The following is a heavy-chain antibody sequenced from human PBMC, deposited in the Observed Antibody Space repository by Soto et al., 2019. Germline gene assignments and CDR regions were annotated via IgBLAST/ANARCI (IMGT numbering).Heavy chain of an antibody. V-gene: IGHV3-33*01. Sequence: GGSLRLSCAASGFTFSSYGMHWVRQAPGKGLEWVAVIWYDGSNKYYADSVKGRFTISRDNSKNTLYLQMNSLRAEDTAVYYCARGKRGSSSWYGGPYYYGMDVWGQGTTVTVSS. J-gene: IGHJ6*02. CDR2: IWYDGSNK. CDR3: ARGKRGSSSWYGGPYYYGMDV. CDR1: GFTFSSYG. D-gene: IGHD6-13*01.